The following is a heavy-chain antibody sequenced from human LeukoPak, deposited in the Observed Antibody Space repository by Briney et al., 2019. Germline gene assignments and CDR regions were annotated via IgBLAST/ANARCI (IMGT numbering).Heavy chain of an antibody. V-gene: IGHV1-18*01. J-gene: IGHJ5*02. CDR1: GYTFTNYG. D-gene: IGHD3-9*01. Sequence: ASVKVSCKASGYTFTNYGITWVRQAPGQGLEWMGWINANNGDTNYAQNLQGRVTMTRDTSTSTAYMELRSLRSDDTAVYYCARDLSDYDILTGYPNWFDPWGQGTLVTVSS. CDR2: INANNGDT. CDR3: ARDLSDYDILTGYPNWFDP.